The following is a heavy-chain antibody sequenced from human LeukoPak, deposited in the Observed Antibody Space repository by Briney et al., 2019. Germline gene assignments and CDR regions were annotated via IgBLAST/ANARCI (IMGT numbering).Heavy chain of an antibody. J-gene: IGHJ6*03. V-gene: IGHV4-39*07. CDR3: ATLVPIAYYYYYMDV. CDR1: GGSISSSSYY. Sequence: SETLSLTCTVSGGSISSSSYYWGWIRQPPGKGLEWIGSIYYSGSTYYNPSLKSRVTISVDTSKNQFSLKLSSVTAADTAVYYCATLVPIAYYYYYMDVWGKGTTVTVSS. CDR2: IYYSGST.